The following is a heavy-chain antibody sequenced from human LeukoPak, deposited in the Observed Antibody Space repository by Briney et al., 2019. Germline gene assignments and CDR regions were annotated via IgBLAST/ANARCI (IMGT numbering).Heavy chain of an antibody. CDR2: INHSGST. CDR1: GGSFSGYY. V-gene: IGHV4-34*01. D-gene: IGHD5-18*01. Sequence: KPSETLSLTCAVYGGSFSGYYWSWIRQPPGKGLEWIGEINHSGSTNYNPSLKSRVTISVDTSKNQFSLKLSSVTAADTAVYYCARRKTAMARRSMNFDYWGQGTLVTVSS. J-gene: IGHJ4*02. CDR3: ARRKTAMARRSMNFDY.